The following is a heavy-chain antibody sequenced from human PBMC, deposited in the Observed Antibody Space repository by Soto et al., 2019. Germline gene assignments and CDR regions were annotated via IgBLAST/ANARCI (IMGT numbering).Heavy chain of an antibody. D-gene: IGHD3-22*01. Sequence: GGSLRLSCAASGFTFSSYAMHWVRQAPGKGLGWVAVISYDGSNKYYADSVKGRFTISRDNSKNTLYLQMNSLRAEDTAVYYCARGPDYYDSSGVFDYWGQGTLVTVSS. J-gene: IGHJ4*02. CDR3: ARGPDYYDSSGVFDY. V-gene: IGHV3-30-3*01. CDR1: GFTFSSYA. CDR2: ISYDGSNK.